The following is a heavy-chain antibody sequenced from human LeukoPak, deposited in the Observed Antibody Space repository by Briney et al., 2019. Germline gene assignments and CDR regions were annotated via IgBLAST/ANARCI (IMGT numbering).Heavy chain of an antibody. J-gene: IGHJ4*02. V-gene: IGHV1-18*01. CDR1: GYTFTSYG. D-gene: IGHD1-20*01. CDR3: ARDPSREPYNWHPPFDY. Sequence: ASVKVSCKASGYTFTSYGISWVRQAPGQGLEWMGWISAYNGNANYAQKLQGRVTMTTDTSTSTAYMELRSLRSDDTPVYYCARDPSREPYNWHPPFDYWGQGTLVTVSS. CDR2: ISAYNGNA.